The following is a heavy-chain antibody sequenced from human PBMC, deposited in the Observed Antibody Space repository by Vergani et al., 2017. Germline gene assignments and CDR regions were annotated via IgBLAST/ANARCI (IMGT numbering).Heavy chain of an antibody. CDR3: ARSPHGYTYGCYISQFDP. CDR2: IKYDGSKK. Sequence: EVQLVASGGGLVQRGGSLRLSCEASGFTFSNLWMTWVRQAPGKGLEWVANIKYDGSKKNYVDSVKGRFTISRDNAKNSLYLQMNNLRVEDTAVYFCARSPHGYTYGCYISQFDPWGQGTLVTLSS. J-gene: IGHJ5*02. D-gene: IGHD5-18*01. CDR1: GFTFSNLW. V-gene: IGHV3-7*01.